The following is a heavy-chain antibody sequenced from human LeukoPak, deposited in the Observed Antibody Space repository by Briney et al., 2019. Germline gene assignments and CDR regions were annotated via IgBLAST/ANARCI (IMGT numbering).Heavy chain of an antibody. CDR2: ISSSSSTI. J-gene: IGHJ4*02. V-gene: IGHV3-48*01. D-gene: IGHD1-26*01. CDR1: GFTFSSYS. CDR3: AKVGIISGSYWYYFDY. Sequence: GGSPRLSCAASGFTFSSYSMNWVRQAPGKGLEWVSYISSSSSTIYYADSVKGRFTISRDNAKNSLYLQMNSLRAEDTAVYYCAKVGIISGSYWYYFDYWGQGTLVTVSS.